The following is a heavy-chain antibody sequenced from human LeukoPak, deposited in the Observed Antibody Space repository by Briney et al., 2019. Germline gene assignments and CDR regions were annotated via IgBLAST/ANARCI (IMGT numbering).Heavy chain of an antibody. CDR1: GGSISRSFYY. Sequence: PSETLSLTCTVSGGSISRSFYYWGWIRQSPGKGLEWIGSIYYSDSGKMYYNPSLKSRVTLSVDTSKNQFSLKLVSVTAADTAVYYCARHPPSSAGAYDIWGQGTMVTVSS. V-gene: IGHV4-39*01. D-gene: IGHD3-10*01. J-gene: IGHJ3*02. CDR3: ARHPPSSAGAYDI. CDR2: IYYSDSGKM.